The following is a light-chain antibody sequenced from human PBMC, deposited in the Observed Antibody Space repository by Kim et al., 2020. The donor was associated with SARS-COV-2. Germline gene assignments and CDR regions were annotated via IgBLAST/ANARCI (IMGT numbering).Light chain of an antibody. CDR1: QTVSSSY. J-gene: IGKJ2*01. CDR2: GAS. CDR3: QQYGSGYT. V-gene: IGKV3-20*01. Sequence: EIVLTQSPGTLSLSPGEGATLSCRTSQTVSSSYLAWYQQKPGKAPRLLIYGASSRATGIPDRFSGSGSGTDFTLTISRLEPEDFAVYYCQQYGSGYTFGQGTKLEI.